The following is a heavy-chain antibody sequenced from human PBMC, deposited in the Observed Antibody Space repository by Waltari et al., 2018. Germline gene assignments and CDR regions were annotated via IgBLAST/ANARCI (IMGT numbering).Heavy chain of an antibody. CDR1: GGNFSRYA. J-gene: IGHJ4*02. V-gene: IGHV1-69*01. CDR2: IIPIFGTA. CDR3: ASPFGGYSYGHRGYFDY. D-gene: IGHD5-18*01. Sequence: QVQLVQSGAEVKKPGSSVQVSCKASGGNFSRYAISWVRQAPGQGLEWMGGIIPIFGTANYAQKFQGRVTITADESTSTAYMELSSLRSEDTAVYYCASPFGGYSYGHRGYFDYWGQGTLVTVSS.